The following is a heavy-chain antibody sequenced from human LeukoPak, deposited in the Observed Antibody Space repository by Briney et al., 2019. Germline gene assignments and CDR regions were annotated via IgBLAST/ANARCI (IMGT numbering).Heavy chain of an antibody. J-gene: IGHJ3*02. V-gene: IGHV4-34*01. Sequence: PSETLSLTCAVYGGSFSGYYWSWIRQPPGKGLEWIGEINHSGSTNYNPSLKSRVTISVDTSKNQFSLKLSSVTAADTAVYYCARVRKGFLEWLFDALDIWGQGTMVTVSS. CDR2: INHSGST. D-gene: IGHD3-3*01. CDR1: GGSFSGYY. CDR3: ARVRKGFLEWLFDALDI.